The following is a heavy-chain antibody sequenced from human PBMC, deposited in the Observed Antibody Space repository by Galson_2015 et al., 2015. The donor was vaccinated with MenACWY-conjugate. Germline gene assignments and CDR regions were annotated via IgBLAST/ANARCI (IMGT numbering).Heavy chain of an antibody. J-gene: IGHJ5*02. CDR2: ISTTGGTT. Sequence: SLRLSCAASGITLSSYAMSWVRQAPGKGLEWVSSISTTGGTTYYADPVKGRFTISRDNSKNTLYLQMNSLRAGDTAVYYCAQGAGSRWFDPWGQGTLVIVSS. V-gene: IGHV3-23*01. D-gene: IGHD3-10*01. CDR3: AQGAGSRWFDP. CDR1: GITLSSYA.